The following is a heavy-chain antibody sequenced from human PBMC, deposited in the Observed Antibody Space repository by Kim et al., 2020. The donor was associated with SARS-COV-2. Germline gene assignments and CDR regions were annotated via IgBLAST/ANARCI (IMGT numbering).Heavy chain of an antibody. CDR2: IIPNSGDT. V-gene: IGHV1-2*02. J-gene: IGHJ6*02. CDR1: GYTFMGHY. CDR3: ARDRRYYYDLSYSGLDV. D-gene: IGHD3-22*01. Sequence: ASVKVSCKASGYTFMGHYMHWVRQAPGQGLEWMGWIIPNSGDTNYAQKFQGRVTMTRDTFSSTAYMELSRLRSDDTAVYYCARDRRYYYDLSYSGLDVWG.